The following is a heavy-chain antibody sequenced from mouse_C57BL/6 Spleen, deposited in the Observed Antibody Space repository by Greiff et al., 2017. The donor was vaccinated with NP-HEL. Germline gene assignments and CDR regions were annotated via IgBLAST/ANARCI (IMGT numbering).Heavy chain of an antibody. V-gene: IGHV1-26*01. J-gene: IGHJ2*01. CDR1: GYTFTDYY. CDR2: INPNNGGT. D-gene: IGHD4-1*01. Sequence: VQLQQSGPELVKPGASVKISCKASGYTFTDYYMNWVKQSHGKSLEWIGDINPNNGGTSYNQKFKGKATLTVDKSSSTAYMELRSLTSEDSAVYYCARSFNWDGEYYFDYWGQGTTLTVSS. CDR3: ARSFNWDGEYYFDY.